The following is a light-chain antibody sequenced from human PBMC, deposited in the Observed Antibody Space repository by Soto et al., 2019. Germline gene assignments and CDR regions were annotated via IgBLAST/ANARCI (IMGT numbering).Light chain of an antibody. Sequence: EIVMTQSPATLPSLPGDRVTLSCRASQYINTRLAWYQHRPGQAPRLLIYQTSIRAAGIPARFSGSGSGTDFTLTISDVQPEDFALYYCHQRQSWPRTFGQGTKVDIK. CDR2: QTS. CDR1: QYINTR. J-gene: IGKJ1*01. CDR3: HQRQSWPRT. V-gene: IGKV3D-15*03.